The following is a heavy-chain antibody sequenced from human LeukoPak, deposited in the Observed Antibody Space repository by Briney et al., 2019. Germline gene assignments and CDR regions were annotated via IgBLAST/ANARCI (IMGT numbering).Heavy chain of an antibody. CDR2: ISAYNGNT. J-gene: IGHJ1*01. CDR1: GYTFTSYG. D-gene: IGHD3-22*01. CDR3: ARDGITSYYYDSSGYYQYFQH. V-gene: IGHV1-18*01. Sequence: ASVKVSCKASGYTFTSYGISWVRQAPGQGLEWMGGISAYNGNTNYAQKLQGRVTMTTDTSTSTAYMELRSLRSDDTAVYYCARDGITSYYYDSSGYYQYFQHWGQGTLVTVSS.